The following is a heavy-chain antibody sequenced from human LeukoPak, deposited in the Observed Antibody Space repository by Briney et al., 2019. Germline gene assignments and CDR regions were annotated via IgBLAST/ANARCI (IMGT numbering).Heavy chain of an antibody. J-gene: IGHJ4*02. CDR2: ISSSSSYI. CDR3: ARGRVGILVGVAAPPPDY. D-gene: IGHD2-15*01. CDR1: GFTFSSYW. V-gene: IGHV3-21*01. Sequence: PGGSLRLSCAASGFTFSSYWMSWVRQAPGKGLEWVSSISSSSSYIYYADSVKGRFTISRDNAKNSLYLQMNSLRAEDTAVYYCARGRVGILVGVAAPPPDYWGQGTLVTVSS.